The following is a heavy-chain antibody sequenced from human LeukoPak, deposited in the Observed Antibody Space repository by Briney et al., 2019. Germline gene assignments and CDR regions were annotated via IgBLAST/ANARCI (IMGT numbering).Heavy chain of an antibody. CDR3: AREAYNWNDPLDY. J-gene: IGHJ4*02. V-gene: IGHV3-7*01. CDR2: IKQDGSEK. D-gene: IGHD1-20*01. Sequence: GGSLRLSCAASGFTFSSYWMSWVRQAPGKGLEWVANIKQDGSEKYYVDSVKGRFPISRDNAKNSLYLQMNSLRAEDTAVYYCAREAYNWNDPLDYWGQGTLVTVSS. CDR1: GFTFSSYW.